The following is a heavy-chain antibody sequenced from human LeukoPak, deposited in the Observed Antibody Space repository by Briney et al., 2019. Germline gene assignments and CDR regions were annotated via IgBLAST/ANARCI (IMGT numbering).Heavy chain of an antibody. V-gene: IGHV3-30-3*01. CDR2: ISYDGSNK. D-gene: IGHD6-13*01. Sequence: GGSLRLSCAASGFTFSSYAMHWVRQAPGKGLEWVAVISYDGSNKYYADSVKGRFTISRDNSKNTLYLQMNSLRAEDTAVYYCAREQQQGVFDYWGQGTLVTVSS. CDR3: AREQQQGVFDY. CDR1: GFTFSSYA. J-gene: IGHJ4*02.